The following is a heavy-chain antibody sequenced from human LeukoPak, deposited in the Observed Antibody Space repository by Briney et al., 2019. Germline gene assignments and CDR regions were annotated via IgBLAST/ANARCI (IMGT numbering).Heavy chain of an antibody. J-gene: IGHJ5*02. CDR3: VRYRGWYHSWFDP. D-gene: IGHD6-19*01. V-gene: IGHV4-38-2*02. Sequence: PSETLSLTCTVSGYSISSGYYWGWIRQPPGKGLEWIGSIYHSGSTYYNPSLKSRVTISVDTSKNQFSLKLNSVTAADTAVFFCVRYRGWYHSWFDPWGQGTLVTVSS. CDR2: IYHSGST. CDR1: GYSISSGYY.